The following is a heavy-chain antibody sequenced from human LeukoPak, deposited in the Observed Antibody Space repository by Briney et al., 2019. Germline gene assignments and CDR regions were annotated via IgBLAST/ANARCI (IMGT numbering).Heavy chain of an antibody. CDR1: GFAFSNYN. J-gene: IGHJ4*02. D-gene: IGHD2/OR15-2a*01. CDR3: VRGGFRTFNY. CDR2: INNDGIST. Sequence: QPGGSLRPSCAASGFAFSNYNMTWVRPPPGKGLVWVSRINNDGISTVYADSVEGRFTISRDNAKNTLFLQMNSLRAEDTAVYYCVRGGFRTFNYWGQGTLVTVS. V-gene: IGHV3-74*01.